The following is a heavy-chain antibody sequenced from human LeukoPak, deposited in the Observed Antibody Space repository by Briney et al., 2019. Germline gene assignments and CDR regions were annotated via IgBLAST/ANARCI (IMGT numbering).Heavy chain of an antibody. J-gene: IGHJ6*03. V-gene: IGHV1-69*05. CDR1: GGTFSSYA. Sequence: RASVKVSCKASGGTFSSYAISWVRQARGQGFEWMGRIIPIFGTANYAQKFQGRVTITTDESTSTAYMVLSSLRSEDTAVYHCAGKNCRGGSCYSGAFRARSGYYMDVWGKGTTVTVSS. D-gene: IGHD2-15*01. CDR3: AGKNCRGGSCYSGAFRARSGYYMDV. CDR2: IIPIFGTA.